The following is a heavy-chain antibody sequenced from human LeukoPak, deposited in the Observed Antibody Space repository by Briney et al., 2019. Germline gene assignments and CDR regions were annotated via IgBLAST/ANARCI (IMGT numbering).Heavy chain of an antibody. D-gene: IGHD4-17*01. J-gene: IGHJ4*02. Sequence: GGSLRLSCAASGFSISNYWMSWDRQGPGKGLEWVASINPDGSAERYVDSVKGRFTISRDNAKNSMYLQMNSLSAEDTALFYCARLFGGVTTFDYWGQGTLVTVSS. CDR2: INPDGSAE. CDR3: ARLFGGVTTFDY. CDR1: GFSISNYW. V-gene: IGHV3-7*01.